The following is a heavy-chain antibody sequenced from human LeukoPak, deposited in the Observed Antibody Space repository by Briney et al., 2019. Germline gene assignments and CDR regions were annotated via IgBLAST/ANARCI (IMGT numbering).Heavy chain of an antibody. CDR2: INGDNGNI. D-gene: IGHD3-9*01. J-gene: IGHJ5*02. Sequence: ASVKVSCTASGYTFTTYAMHWVRQAPGQRLEWMGWINGDNGNIKYSQKFQGRVTITRDTSAYTGYMELRGLSSADTAVYFCARAPYDILTGYSLNWFDPWGQGTLVTVSS. V-gene: IGHV1-3*01. CDR3: ARAPYDILTGYSLNWFDP. CDR1: GYTFTTYA.